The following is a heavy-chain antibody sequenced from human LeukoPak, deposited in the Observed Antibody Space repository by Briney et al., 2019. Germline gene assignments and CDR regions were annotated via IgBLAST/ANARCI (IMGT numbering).Heavy chain of an antibody. D-gene: IGHD3-22*01. V-gene: IGHV3-21*01. J-gene: IGHJ4*02. CDR1: GFTFSSYS. CDR2: ISSSSSYI. Sequence: PGGSLRLSCAASGFTFSSYSMNWVRQAPGKGLECVSSISSSSSYIYYADSVKGRFTISRDNAKSSLYLQMNSLRAEDTAVYYCASDFHYYDSSGYSPPFDYWGQGTLVTVSS. CDR3: ASDFHYYDSSGYSPPFDY.